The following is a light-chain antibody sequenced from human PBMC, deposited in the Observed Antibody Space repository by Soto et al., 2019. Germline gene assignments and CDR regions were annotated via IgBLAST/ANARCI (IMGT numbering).Light chain of an antibody. CDR3: LLYGGGAKV. CDR1: TGTLTSGHF. V-gene: IGLV7-46*01. J-gene: IGLJ2*01. Sequence: QAVVTKEPSLTVSPGGTVTLTCGSSTGTLTSGHFPYWFQQKPGQAPRALIFDTSKKYSWTPARFSGSLLGGKAALTLSGAQPEDEADYYCLLYGGGAKVVGGRTQLAVL. CDR2: DTS.